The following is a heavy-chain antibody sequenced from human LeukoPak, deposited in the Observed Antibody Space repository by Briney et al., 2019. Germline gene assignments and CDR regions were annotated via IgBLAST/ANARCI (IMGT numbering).Heavy chain of an antibody. CDR1: GFTFSSYS. CDR2: ISSSSSTI. V-gene: IGHV3-48*04. CDR3: AKDGSQHGEYSGSFLFDY. Sequence: PGGSLRLSCAASGFTFSSYSMNWVRQAPGKGLEWVSYISSSSSTIYYADSVKGRFTISRDNAKNSLYLQMNSLRAEDTALYYCAKDGSQHGEYSGSFLFDYWGQGTLVTVSS. D-gene: IGHD1-26*01. J-gene: IGHJ4*02.